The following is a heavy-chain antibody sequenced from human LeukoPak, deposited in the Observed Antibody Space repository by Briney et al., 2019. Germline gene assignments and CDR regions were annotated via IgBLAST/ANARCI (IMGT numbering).Heavy chain of an antibody. CDR1: GGSISSGGYS. V-gene: IGHV4-31*03. CDR2: IYYSGST. Sequence: SETLSLTCTVSGGSISSGGYSWSWIRQHPGKGLEWIGYIYYSGSTYYNPSLKSRVTISVDTSKNQFSLKLSSVTAADTAVYYCARDRFVNGETAMVAPDAFDIWGQGTMVTVSS. J-gene: IGHJ3*02. D-gene: IGHD5-18*01. CDR3: ARDRFVNGETAMVAPDAFDI.